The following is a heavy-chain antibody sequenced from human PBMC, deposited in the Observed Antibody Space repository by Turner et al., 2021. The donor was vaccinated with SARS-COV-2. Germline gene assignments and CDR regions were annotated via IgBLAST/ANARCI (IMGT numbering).Heavy chain of an antibody. V-gene: IGHV3-9*01. Sequence: EVQLVESGGGLVQPGRSLRLSCAASGFTFDDYAMHWVRPAPGKGLEWVSGINWNSVTIGYADSVKGRFTISRDNAKNSLYLQMNSLRAEDTALYYCAKDKSAEDYYDSSGYYGGGAFDIWGQGTMVTVSS. CDR3: AKDKSAEDYYDSSGYYGGGAFDI. CDR2: INWNSVTI. J-gene: IGHJ3*02. CDR1: GFTFDDYA. D-gene: IGHD3-22*01.